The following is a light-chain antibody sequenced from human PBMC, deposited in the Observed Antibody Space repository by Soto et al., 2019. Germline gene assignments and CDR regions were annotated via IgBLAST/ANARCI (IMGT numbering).Light chain of an antibody. CDR3: QQYGSSPQT. CDR1: QSVSSSY. V-gene: IGKV3-20*01. CDR2: GAS. Sequence: EIVLTQSPGTLSLSPGGRATLSCRASQSVSSSYLAWYQQKPGQAPRLLIYGASSRATGIPDRFSGSGSGTDFTLTISRLEPEDFAVYYSQQYGSSPQTFGQGTKVDIK. J-gene: IGKJ1*01.